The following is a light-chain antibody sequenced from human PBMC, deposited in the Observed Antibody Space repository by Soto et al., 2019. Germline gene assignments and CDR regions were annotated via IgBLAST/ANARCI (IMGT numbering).Light chain of an antibody. CDR1: QRVSFY. CDR3: QQSYDTTPYT. J-gene: IGKJ2*01. Sequence: DIQMTQSPSSLSASVGDRVTITCRASQRVSFYLNWYQQKPGKAPKLLIYAATSLQSGVPSRFSGSGSETEFTLTISGLQPEDVATYYCQQSYDTTPYTFGQGTKLEVK. V-gene: IGKV1-39*01. CDR2: AAT.